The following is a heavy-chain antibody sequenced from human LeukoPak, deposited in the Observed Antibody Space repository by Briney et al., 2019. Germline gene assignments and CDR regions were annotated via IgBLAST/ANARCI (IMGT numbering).Heavy chain of an antibody. Sequence: SETLSLTCTVSGGSISSNSYYWGWLRQPPGKGLEWIGSIYYSGSTYYNPSLKSRVTISVDTSKNQFSLKLSSVTAADTAVYYCARVATYYYDSSGYSDYWGQGTLVTVSS. CDR2: IYYSGST. CDR1: GGSISSNSYY. V-gene: IGHV4-39*07. J-gene: IGHJ4*02. D-gene: IGHD3-22*01. CDR3: ARVATYYYDSSGYSDY.